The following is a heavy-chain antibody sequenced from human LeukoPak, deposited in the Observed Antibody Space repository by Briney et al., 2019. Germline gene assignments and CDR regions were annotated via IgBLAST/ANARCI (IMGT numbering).Heavy chain of an antibody. CDR3: AKVRPTVPQADFDY. V-gene: IGHV3-23*01. CDR2: ISASGGST. CDR1: GFTFSSYA. J-gene: IGHJ4*02. Sequence: GGSLRLSCAASGFTFSSYALGWVRQAPGKGLEWVSTISASGGSTYYADSVKGRFAISRDSSKNTLYLQMSSLRADDTAVYYCAKVRPTVPQADFDYWGQGTLVTVSS. D-gene: IGHD4-17*01.